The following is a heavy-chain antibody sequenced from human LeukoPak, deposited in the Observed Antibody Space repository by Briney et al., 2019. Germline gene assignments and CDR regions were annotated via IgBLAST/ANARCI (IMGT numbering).Heavy chain of an antibody. D-gene: IGHD3-22*01. V-gene: IGHV1-2*02. CDR2: INPNSGGT. CDR1: GYTFAGYY. CDR3: ARVLDYYDSSGPSYYYYYGMDV. J-gene: IGHJ6*02. Sequence: ASVKVSCKASGYTFAGYYMHWVRQAPGQGLEWTGWINPNSGGTNYAQKFQGRVTMTRDTSISTAYMELSRLRSDDTAVYYCARVLDYYDSSGPSYYYYYGMDVWGQGTTVTVSS.